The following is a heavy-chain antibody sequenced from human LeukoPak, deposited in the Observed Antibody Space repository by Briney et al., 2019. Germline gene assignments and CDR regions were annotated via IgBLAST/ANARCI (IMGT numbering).Heavy chain of an antibody. V-gene: IGHV4-4*07. J-gene: IGHJ5*02. D-gene: IGHD4-17*01. CDR3: TRDTGTTGEVKFDP. CDR1: GGSISSYY. Sequence: SETLSLTCTVSGGSISSYYWSWIRQPAGKGLEWIGRIYTSGSTTYNPSLKSRVTMSVDTSKSQSSLNLMSVTAADTAVYYCTRDTGTTGEVKFDPWGQGTLVTVSS. CDR2: IYTSGST.